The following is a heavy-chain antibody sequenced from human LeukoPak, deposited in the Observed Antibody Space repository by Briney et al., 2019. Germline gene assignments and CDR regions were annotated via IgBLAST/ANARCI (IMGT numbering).Heavy chain of an antibody. CDR2: MNPNSGNT. CDR3: ARWVYDILISD. CDR1: GYTFTSYD. Sequence: GASVKVSCKASGYTFTSYDINWLRQDTGQGLEWMGWMNPNSGNTGYAQKFQGRVTMTRNTSISTSYMELSSMRSDDTAVYYCARWVYDILISDWGQGTLVTVSS. J-gene: IGHJ4*02. D-gene: IGHD3-9*01. V-gene: IGHV1-8*01.